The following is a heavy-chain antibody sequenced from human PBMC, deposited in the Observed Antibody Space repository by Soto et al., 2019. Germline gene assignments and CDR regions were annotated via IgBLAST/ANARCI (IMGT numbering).Heavy chain of an antibody. CDR2: ISAYNGNT. CDR1: DYTFASHG. Sequence: QAQLVQSGAEVKKPGASVKVSCKASDYTFASHGLSWVRQSPGQGLEWMGWISAYNGNTNYAQKLQGRVTMTTDTSTSTAYMELWGLRSDDKAVYFCGREQGPIPAAEGNWFDPWGQGTLVTVSS. V-gene: IGHV1-18*04. D-gene: IGHD6-13*01. CDR3: GREQGPIPAAEGNWFDP. J-gene: IGHJ5*02.